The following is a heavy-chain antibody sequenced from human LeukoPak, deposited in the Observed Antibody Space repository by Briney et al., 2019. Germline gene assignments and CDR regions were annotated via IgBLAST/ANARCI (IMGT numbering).Heavy chain of an antibody. Sequence: GGSLRLSCAASGFTFSSYGMSWIRQAPGKGLEWVSYISSSGSTIYYADSVKGRFTISRDNAKNSLYLQMNSLRAEDTAVYYCARGNLEGIHYYYYMDVWGKGTTVTVSS. CDR1: GFTFSSYG. CDR2: ISSSGSTI. J-gene: IGHJ6*03. D-gene: IGHD1-14*01. CDR3: ARGNLEGIHYYYYMDV. V-gene: IGHV3-48*04.